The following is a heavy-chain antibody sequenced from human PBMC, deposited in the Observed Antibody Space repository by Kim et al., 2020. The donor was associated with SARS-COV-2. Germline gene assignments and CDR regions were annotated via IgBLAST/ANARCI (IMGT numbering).Heavy chain of an antibody. J-gene: IGHJ5*02. CDR1: GFTFSTYG. V-gene: IGHV3-33*07. D-gene: IGHD3-10*01. CDR3: AKSGRLGPLAWFDP. Sequence: GGSLRLSCAASGFTFSTYGMSWVRQAPGKGLEWVAMIWYDGINQHYGDSVKGRFTISRDNPKNTLFLQMSGLRVDDTAVYYCAKSGRLGPLAWFDPWGQGTLVSVSS. CDR2: IWYDGINQ.